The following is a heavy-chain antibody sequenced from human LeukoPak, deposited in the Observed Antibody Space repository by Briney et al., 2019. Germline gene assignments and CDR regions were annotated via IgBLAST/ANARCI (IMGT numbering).Heavy chain of an antibody. CDR3: ARDPYHRLGPPLDL. Sequence: GASVKVSCRASGYTFTNSDITWVRQAPRQGLEWMGRISTSNGDTNYAAKLQGRVTMTTDTSTSTVYMELGSLTFDDTAVYFCARDPYHRLGPPLDLWGQGTLVTVSS. D-gene: IGHD1-14*01. CDR2: ISTSNGDT. CDR1: GYTFTNSD. V-gene: IGHV1-18*01. J-gene: IGHJ5*02.